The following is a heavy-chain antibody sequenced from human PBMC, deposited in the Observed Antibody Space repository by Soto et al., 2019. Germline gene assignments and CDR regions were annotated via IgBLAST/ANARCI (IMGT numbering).Heavy chain of an antibody. CDR2: ISYDGSNK. CDR3: ASGGNGDFDYYYYGMDV. Sequence: QVQLVESGGGVVQPGRSLRLSCAASGFTFSSYAMHWVRQAPGKGLEWVAVISYDGSNKYYADSVKGRFTISRDNSKNTLYLQMNSLSAEDTAVYYCASGGNGDFDYYYYGMDVWGQVTTVTVSS. V-gene: IGHV3-30-3*01. CDR1: GFTFSSYA. D-gene: IGHD4-17*01. J-gene: IGHJ6*02.